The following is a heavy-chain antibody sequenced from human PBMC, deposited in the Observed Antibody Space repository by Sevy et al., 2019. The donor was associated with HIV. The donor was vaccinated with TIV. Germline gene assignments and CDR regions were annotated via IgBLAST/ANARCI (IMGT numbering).Heavy chain of an antibody. CDR1: GFTFSNYW. CDR2: IRGDGTTT. CDR3: ARYAYDSNFDY. J-gene: IGHJ4*02. Sequence: GGSLRLSCAASGFTFSNYWMHWVRQVPGKGPTWVSNIRGDGTTTVYADSVKGRFTISRDNAKNTLYLQMKNLRAEDTATYYCARYAYDSNFDYWGQGTLVTVSS. D-gene: IGHD3-16*01. V-gene: IGHV3-74*01.